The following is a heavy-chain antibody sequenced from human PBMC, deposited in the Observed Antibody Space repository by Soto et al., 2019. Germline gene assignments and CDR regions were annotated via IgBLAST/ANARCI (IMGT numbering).Heavy chain of an antibody. J-gene: IGHJ6*02. D-gene: IGHD3-3*01. V-gene: IGHV3-23*01. Sequence: EVQLLESGGGLVQPGGSLRLSCAASGFSFSSYAMNWVRQAPGKGLEWVTAINGGSTTYYADSVKGRFTISRDNSTNTLYLQMNSLRAEDTAVYYCAKDKDWSGVYGMDVWGQGTTVTVSS. CDR3: AKDKDWSGVYGMDV. CDR1: GFSFSSYA. CDR2: INGGSTT.